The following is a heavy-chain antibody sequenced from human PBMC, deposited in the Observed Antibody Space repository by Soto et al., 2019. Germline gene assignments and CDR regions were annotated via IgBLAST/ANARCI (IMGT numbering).Heavy chain of an antibody. D-gene: IGHD3-22*01. Sequence: PSETLSLTCTVSGGSISSSCYYWGWIRQPPGKRRERIGSIYYSGSTYYNPSLKSRVTIPVDTSKNQFSLKLSSVTAADTAVYYCVRQDRNYYDSSGRTPYFDYWGQGTLVTVSS. CDR3: VRQDRNYYDSSGRTPYFDY. CDR1: GGSISSSCYY. J-gene: IGHJ4*02. CDR2: IYYSGST. V-gene: IGHV4-39*01.